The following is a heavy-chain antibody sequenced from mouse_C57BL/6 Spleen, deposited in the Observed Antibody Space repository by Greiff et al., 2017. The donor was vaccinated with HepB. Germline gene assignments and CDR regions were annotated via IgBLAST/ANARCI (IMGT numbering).Heavy chain of an antibody. Sequence: QVQLQQSGAELVRPGASVTLSCKASGYTFTDYEMHWVKQTPVHGLEWIGAIDPETGGTAYNQKFKGKAIMTADKSSSTAYMELRSLTSEDSAVYYCTRAISLSAMDYWGQGTSVTVSS. CDR2: IDPETGGT. J-gene: IGHJ4*01. V-gene: IGHV1-15*01. CDR1: GYTFTDYE. CDR3: TRAISLSAMDY.